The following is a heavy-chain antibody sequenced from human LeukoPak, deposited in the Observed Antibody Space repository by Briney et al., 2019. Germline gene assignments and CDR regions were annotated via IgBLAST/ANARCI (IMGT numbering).Heavy chain of an antibody. CDR3: ARGGIAAFHFDY. D-gene: IGHD6-13*01. V-gene: IGHV4-59*01. Sequence: SETLSLTCTVSGGSISTYYWSWIRQPPGKGLEWIGYIYYSGSTNYNPSLKSRVTMSVDTSKNQFSLKLSSVTAAETAVYYCARGGIAAFHFDYWGQGTLVTVSS. CDR1: GGSISTYY. CDR2: IYYSGST. J-gene: IGHJ4*02.